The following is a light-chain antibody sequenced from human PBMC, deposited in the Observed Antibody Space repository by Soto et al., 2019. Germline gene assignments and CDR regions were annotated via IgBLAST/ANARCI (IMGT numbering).Light chain of an antibody. CDR3: SSYAGSNNFNV. V-gene: IGLV2-8*01. CDR2: EVS. J-gene: IGLJ1*01. Sequence: QSVLTQPPSASGSPGQSVTISCTGTSSDVGAYNYVSWYQQHPGKAPKLMIYEVSERPSGVPDRFSGSKSGNTASLTVSGLQAEDEADYYCSSYAGSNNFNVFGTGTKLTVL. CDR1: SSDVGAYNY.